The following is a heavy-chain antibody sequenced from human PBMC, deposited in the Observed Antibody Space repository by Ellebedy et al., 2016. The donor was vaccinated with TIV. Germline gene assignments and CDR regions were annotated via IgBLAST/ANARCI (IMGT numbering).Heavy chain of an antibody. CDR2: IYPGDSDT. CDR3: ARLDGSGSYYNPNWFDP. V-gene: IGHV5-51*01. J-gene: IGHJ5*02. Sequence: GESLKISCKGSGYSFTSYWIGWVRQMPGKGLDWMGIIYPGDSDTRYSPSFQGQVTISADKSISTAYLQWSSLKASDTAMYYCARLDGSGSYYNPNWFDPWGQGTLVTVSS. D-gene: IGHD3-10*01. CDR1: GYSFTSYW.